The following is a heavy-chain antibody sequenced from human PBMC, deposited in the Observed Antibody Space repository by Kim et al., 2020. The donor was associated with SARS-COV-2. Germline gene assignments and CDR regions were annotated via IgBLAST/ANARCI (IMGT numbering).Heavy chain of an antibody. Sequence: ASVKVSCKASGYTFTSYYMHWVRQAPGQGLEWMGIINPSGGSTSYAQKFQGRVTMTRDTSTSTVYMELSSLRSEDTAVYYCARDRGYCSGGSCYHPVLGMDVWGQGTTVTVSS. V-gene: IGHV1-46*01. CDR3: ARDRGYCSGGSCYHPVLGMDV. CDR1: GYTFTSYY. CDR2: INPSGGST. D-gene: IGHD2-15*01. J-gene: IGHJ6*02.